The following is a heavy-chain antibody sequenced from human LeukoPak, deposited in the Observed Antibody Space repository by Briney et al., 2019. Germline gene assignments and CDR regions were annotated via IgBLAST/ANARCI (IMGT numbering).Heavy chain of an antibody. Sequence: PGGSLRLACAASGFTFSSYAMSWVRQAPGKGLERVSAISGSGGSTYYADSVKGRFTISRDNSKNTLYLQMNSLRAEDTAVYYCAKIKAATVTRGDFDYWGQGTLVTVSS. CDR2: ISGSGGST. D-gene: IGHD6-25*01. CDR1: GFTFSSYA. V-gene: IGHV3-23*01. CDR3: AKIKAATVTRGDFDY. J-gene: IGHJ4*02.